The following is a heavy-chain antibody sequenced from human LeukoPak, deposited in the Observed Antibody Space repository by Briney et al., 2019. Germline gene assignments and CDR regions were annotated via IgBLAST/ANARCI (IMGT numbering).Heavy chain of an antibody. J-gene: IGHJ6*03. CDR2: IKSKTDGGTT. CDR3: TTGGTNCSGGSCPALPYYYYYMDV. Sequence: PGGSLRLSCAASGFTFSSYEMNWVRQAPGKGLEWVGRIKSKTDGGTTDYAAPVKGRFTISRDDSKNTLYLQMNSLKTEDTAVYYCTTGGTNCSGGSCPALPYYYYYMDVWGKGTTVTVSS. V-gene: IGHV3-15*01. D-gene: IGHD2-15*01. CDR1: GFTFSSYE.